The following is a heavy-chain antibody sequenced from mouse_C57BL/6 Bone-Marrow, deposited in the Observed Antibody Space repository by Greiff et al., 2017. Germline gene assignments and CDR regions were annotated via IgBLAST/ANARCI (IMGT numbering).Heavy chain of an antibody. J-gene: IGHJ2*01. CDR1: GYTFTSYG. CDR3: ALFITTVVATDYFDY. CDR2: IYPRSGNT. D-gene: IGHD1-1*01. V-gene: IGHV1-81*01. Sequence: QVQLKESGAELARPGASVKLSCKASGYTFTSYGISWVKQRTGQGLEWIGEIYPRSGNTYYNEKFKGKATLTADKSSSTAYMELRSLTSEDSAVYFCALFITTVVATDYFDYWGQGTTLTVSS.